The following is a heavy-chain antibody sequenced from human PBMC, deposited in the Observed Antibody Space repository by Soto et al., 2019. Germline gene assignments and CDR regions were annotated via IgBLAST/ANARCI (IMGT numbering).Heavy chain of an antibody. V-gene: IGHV3-23*01. CDR2: ISASGSST. CDR3: AKAPVSFDY. Sequence: PGGSLRLSCAASGFAVNSDYMSWVRQAPGKGLEWVSAISASGSSTYYEDSVKGRFTISRDNSKNTLYLQMNSLRAEDTAVYYCAKAPVSFDYWGQGTLVTVSS. CDR1: GFAVNSDY. J-gene: IGHJ4*02.